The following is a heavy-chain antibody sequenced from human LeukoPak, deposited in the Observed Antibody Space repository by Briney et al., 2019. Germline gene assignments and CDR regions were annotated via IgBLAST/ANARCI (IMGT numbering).Heavy chain of an antibody. CDR2: IIGSSGDT. V-gene: IGHV3-23*01. CDR3: AKDSGSGGGGSSDH. Sequence: PGGSLRLSCAASGFRFSNFAMSWVRQAPGKGLEWVSLIIGSSGDTLYADSVKGRFTISRDNSKNTLHLQMNSLRPEDTAVYYCAKDSGSGGGGSSDHWGQGTLVTVPS. CDR1: GFRFSNFA. J-gene: IGHJ4*02. D-gene: IGHD2-15*01.